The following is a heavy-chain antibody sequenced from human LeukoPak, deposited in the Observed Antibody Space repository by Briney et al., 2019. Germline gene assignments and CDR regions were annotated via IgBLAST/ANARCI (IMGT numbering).Heavy chain of an antibody. CDR2: IGTSSSII. V-gene: IGHV3-48*01. J-gene: IGHJ4*02. Sequence: GGSLRLSCAASGFTFYTYSLNWVRQAPGKGLEWISYIGTSSSIIYYADSVKGRFTISRDNAKNSLYLQMNSLRAEDTAVYYCARVGSYAAYFDYWGQGTLVTVSS. D-gene: IGHD1-26*01. CDR1: GFTFYTYS. CDR3: ARVGSYAAYFDY.